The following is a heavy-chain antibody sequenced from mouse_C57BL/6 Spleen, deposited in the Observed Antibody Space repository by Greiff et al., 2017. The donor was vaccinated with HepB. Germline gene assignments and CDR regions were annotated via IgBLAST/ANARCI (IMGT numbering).Heavy chain of an antibody. CDR2: IWTGGGT. J-gene: IGHJ1*03. D-gene: IGHD1-1*01. CDR3: ARNFYYGSSPYFDV. Sequence: VQGVESGPGLVAPSQSLSITCTVSGFSLTSYAISWVRQPPGKGLEWLGVIWTGGGTNYNSALKSRLSISKDNSKSHVFLKMNSLQTDDTARYYGARNFYYGSSPYFDVWGTGTTVTVSS. CDR1: GFSLTSYA. V-gene: IGHV2-9-1*01.